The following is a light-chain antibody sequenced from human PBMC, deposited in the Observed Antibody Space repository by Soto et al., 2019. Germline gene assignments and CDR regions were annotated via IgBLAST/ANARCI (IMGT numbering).Light chain of an antibody. CDR3: QTWGTGIQV. V-gene: IGLV4-69*01. J-gene: IGLJ3*02. CDR2: LNSDGSH. CDR1: SGHSSYA. Sequence: QLVLTQSPSASASLGASVKLTCTLSSGHSSYAIAWHQQQPEKGPRYLMKLNSDGSHSKGDGIPDRFSGSRSGAERYLTISSLQSEDEADYYCQTWGTGIQVFGGGTKITV.